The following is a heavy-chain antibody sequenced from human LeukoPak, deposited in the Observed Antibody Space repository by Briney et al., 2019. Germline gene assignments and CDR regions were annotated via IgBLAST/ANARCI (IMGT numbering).Heavy chain of an antibody. CDR2: IGPTGFDR. D-gene: IGHD1-14*01. V-gene: IGHV3-21*06. CDR3: ATETNGRHYDY. CDR1: GLTFSTSG. Sequence: TTGGSLRLXCTTSGLTFSTSGFNWVRQAPGKGLEWVASIGPTGFDRYHADSIKGRFTISRDNANNFLYLQMDSLRAEDTAVYYCATETNGRHYDYWGQGTLLTVSS. J-gene: IGHJ4*02.